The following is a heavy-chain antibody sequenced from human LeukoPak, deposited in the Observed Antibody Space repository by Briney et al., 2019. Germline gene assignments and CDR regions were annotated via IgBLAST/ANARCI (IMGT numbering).Heavy chain of an antibody. CDR1: GFTVSSNY. J-gene: IGHJ4*02. CDR2: LYSGGST. V-gene: IGHV3-66*01. CDR3: ARDLRRYFDWFAAGVDSEGYFDY. Sequence: GGSLRLSCAASGFTVSSNYMSWVRQAPGKGLEWVSVLYSGGSTYYADSVKARFTISRDNSKNSLYLQMNSLRAEDTAVYYCARDLRRYFDWFAAGVDSEGYFDYWGQGTLVTVSS. D-gene: IGHD3-9*01.